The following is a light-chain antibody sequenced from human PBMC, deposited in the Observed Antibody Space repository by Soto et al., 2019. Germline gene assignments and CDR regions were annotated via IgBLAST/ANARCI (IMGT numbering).Light chain of an antibody. V-gene: IGLV2-14*02. J-gene: IGLJ1*01. CDR2: EVT. CDR1: SSDVGSHNF. CDR3: SSYTSSSTQV. Sequence: QSVLTQPASVSGSPGQSITISCTGTSSDVGSHNFVSWYQQRPGKAPKLMIFEVTKRPSGVSSRFSASKSGNTASLTISGVQAEDEADYYCSSYTSSSTQVFGTGTKVTVL.